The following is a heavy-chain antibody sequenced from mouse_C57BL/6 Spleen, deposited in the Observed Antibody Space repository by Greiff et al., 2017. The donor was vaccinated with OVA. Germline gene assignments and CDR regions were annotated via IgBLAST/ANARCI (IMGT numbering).Heavy chain of an antibody. Sequence: QVQLKESGPGLVQPSQSLSITCTVSGFSFTSYGVHWVRQSPGKGLEWLGVIWSGGSTDYNAAFISRLSISKDNSKSQVFFKMNSLQADDTAIYYCARNHYSTGDWYFDVWGTGTTVTVSS. CDR1: GFSFTSYG. D-gene: IGHD2-5*01. V-gene: IGHV2-2*01. J-gene: IGHJ1*03. CDR3: ARNHYSTGDWYFDV. CDR2: IWSGGST.